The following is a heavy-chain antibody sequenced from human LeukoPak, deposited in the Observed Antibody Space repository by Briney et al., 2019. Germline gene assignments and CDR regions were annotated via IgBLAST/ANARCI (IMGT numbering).Heavy chain of an antibody. CDR2: ISSSSSYI. Sequence: GGSLRLSCAASGFTFSSYSMNWVRQAPGKGLEWVSSISSSSSYIYYADSVKGRFTISRDNAKNSLYLQMNSLRAEDTAVYYCARTEGGGGSFDYWGQGTLVTVSS. V-gene: IGHV3-21*01. J-gene: IGHJ4*02. D-gene: IGHD3-16*01. CDR1: GFTFSSYS. CDR3: ARTEGGGGSFDY.